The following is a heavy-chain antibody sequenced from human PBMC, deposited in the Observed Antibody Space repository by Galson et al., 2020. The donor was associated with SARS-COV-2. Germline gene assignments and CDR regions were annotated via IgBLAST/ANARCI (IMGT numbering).Heavy chain of an antibody. CDR3: GRGKTEYYNFWWTPHGDVFDI. CDR1: GYMFTSHD. CDR2: MNPNRGET. J-gene: IGHJ3*02. D-gene: IGHD3-3*01. Sequence: ASAKVSCKASGYMFTSHDIHWVRQATGQGRQWMGWMNPNRGETGYVQSFQGRVTMSSDIAISTAYMELSSLTSEDTALYYCGRGKTEYYNFWWTPHGDVFDIWGQGTLVTVSS. V-gene: IGHV1-8*01.